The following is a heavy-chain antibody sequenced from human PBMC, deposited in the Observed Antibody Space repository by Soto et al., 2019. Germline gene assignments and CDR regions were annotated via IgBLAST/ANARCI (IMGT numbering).Heavy chain of an antibody. CDR2: ISWNSNSI. J-gene: IGHJ4*02. D-gene: IGHD3-3*01. CDR1: GFTFDHYA. Sequence: EVQLVESGGGLVQPGGSLRLSCAASGFTFDHYAMHWVRQAPGKGLEWVGGISWNSNSIGYVDSVKGRFTISRDSAKNSLYLQMNSLRIEDTALYFCAKGSGGGTIFGVALDFWGQGALVTVSS. V-gene: IGHV3-9*01. CDR3: AKGSGGGTIFGVALDF.